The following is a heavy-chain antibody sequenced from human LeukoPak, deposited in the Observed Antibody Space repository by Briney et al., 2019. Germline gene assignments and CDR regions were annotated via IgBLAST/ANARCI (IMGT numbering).Heavy chain of an antibody. Sequence: ASVKVSCKASGYTLTGYYMHWVRQAPGQGLEWMGWINPNSGGTNYAQKFQGRVTMTRDTSISTAYMELSRLRSDDTAVYYCARVKRSSTSCYDYWGQGTLVTVSS. CDR3: ARVKRSSTSCYDY. V-gene: IGHV1-2*02. J-gene: IGHJ4*02. CDR2: INPNSGGT. CDR1: GYTLTGYY. D-gene: IGHD2-2*01.